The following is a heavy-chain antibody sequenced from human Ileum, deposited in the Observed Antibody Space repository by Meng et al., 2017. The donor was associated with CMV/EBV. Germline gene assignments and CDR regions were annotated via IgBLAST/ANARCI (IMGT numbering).Heavy chain of an antibody. J-gene: IGHJ4*02. Sequence: GESLKISCAASGFSFGTYSINWVRQAPGKVLEWVSSISDSSTYIYYADSVKGRFTVSRDNAKDSLYLQMNSLRAEETAVYYCVRANRFCQITSCYGPYYFDYWGQGTLVTVSS. CDR1: GFSFGTYS. CDR2: ISDSSTYI. CDR3: VRANRFCQITSCYGPYYFDY. D-gene: IGHD2-2*01. V-gene: IGHV3-21*01.